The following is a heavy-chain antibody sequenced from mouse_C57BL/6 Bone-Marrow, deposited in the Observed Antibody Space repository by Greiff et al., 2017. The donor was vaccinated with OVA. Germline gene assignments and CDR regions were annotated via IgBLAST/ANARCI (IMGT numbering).Heavy chain of an antibody. J-gene: IGHJ3*01. Sequence: QVQLQQPGAELVKPGASVKLSCKASGYTFTSYWMHWVKQRPGQGLEWIGMIHPNSGSTNYNEKFKSKATLTVDKSSRTAYMQLSSLTSEDAAVYYCATGNPAWFAYWGQGTLVTVSA. CDR2: IHPNSGST. V-gene: IGHV1-64*01. D-gene: IGHD2-1*01. CDR3: ATGNPAWFAY. CDR1: GYTFTSYW.